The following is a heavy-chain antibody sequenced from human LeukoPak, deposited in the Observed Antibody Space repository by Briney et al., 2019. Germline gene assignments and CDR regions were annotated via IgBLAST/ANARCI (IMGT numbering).Heavy chain of an antibody. V-gene: IGHV4-39*01. D-gene: IGHD5-24*01. Sequence: SETLSLTCTVSGGSISSNSYYWGWIRQPPGKGLEWIGSIYYSGSTYYNPSLKSRVTIYVDTSKNQFSLKLSSVTAADTAVYYCARGRRDGYNLEYFDKWGQGTLVTVSS. J-gene: IGHJ4*02. CDR3: ARGRRDGYNLEYFDK. CDR1: GGSISSNSYY. CDR2: IYYSGST.